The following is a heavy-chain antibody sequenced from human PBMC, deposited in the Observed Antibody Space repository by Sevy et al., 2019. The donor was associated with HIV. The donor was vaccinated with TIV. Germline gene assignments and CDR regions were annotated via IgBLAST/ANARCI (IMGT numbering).Heavy chain of an antibody. Sequence: GGSLRLPCAASGFTFSSYWMSWVRQAPGKGLEWVANIKQDGSEKYYVDSVKGRFTISRDNAKNSLYLQMNSLRAEDTAVYYCARFAGRGHFDYWGQGTLVTVSS. J-gene: IGHJ4*02. D-gene: IGHD3-10*01. CDR1: GFTFSSYW. V-gene: IGHV3-7*01. CDR2: IKQDGSEK. CDR3: ARFAGRGHFDY.